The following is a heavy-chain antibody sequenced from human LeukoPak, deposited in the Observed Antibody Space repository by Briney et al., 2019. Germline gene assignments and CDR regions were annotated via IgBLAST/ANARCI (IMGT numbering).Heavy chain of an antibody. Sequence: TSETLSLTCTVSGGSISSGGYYWSWIRQHPRKGLEWIGYIYYSGSTYYSPSLKSRVTISVDTSKNQFSLKLSSVTAADTAVYYCAREKSYYYGSGTMGVDYWGQGTLVTVSS. J-gene: IGHJ4*02. CDR2: IYYSGST. V-gene: IGHV4-31*03. CDR1: GGSISSGGYY. CDR3: AREKSYYYGSGTMGVDY. D-gene: IGHD3-10*01.